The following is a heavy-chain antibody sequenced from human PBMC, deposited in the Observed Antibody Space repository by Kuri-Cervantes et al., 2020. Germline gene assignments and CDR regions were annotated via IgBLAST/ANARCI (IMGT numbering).Heavy chain of an antibody. D-gene: IGHD1-1*01. J-gene: IGHJ6*02. Sequence: SVKVSCKGSGYTLSDHFMHWVRQAPGQGLEWMGRIIPILGIANYAQKFQGRVTITADRSASTAYMELSSLRSDDTAVYYCASPLKLYYYYYGMDVWGQGTTVTVSS. CDR3: ASPLKLYYYYYGMDV. V-gene: IGHV1-69*02. CDR2: IIPILGIA. CDR1: GYTLSDHF.